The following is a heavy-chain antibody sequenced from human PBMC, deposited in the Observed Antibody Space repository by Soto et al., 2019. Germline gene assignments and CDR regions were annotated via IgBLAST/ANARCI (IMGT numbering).Heavy chain of an antibody. J-gene: IGHJ4*02. CDR2: ISAYNGNT. Sequence: QVQLVQSGAEVKKPGASVKVSCKASGYTFASYAISWMRQAPGQGVEWMGWISAYNGNTNYAQKLQGTVTMTTDTSTSTADMELRSLRSDDTAGYYSARDSPPPDYWGQGPLVTVSS. CDR3: ARDSPPPDY. CDR1: GYTFASYA. V-gene: IGHV1-18*01.